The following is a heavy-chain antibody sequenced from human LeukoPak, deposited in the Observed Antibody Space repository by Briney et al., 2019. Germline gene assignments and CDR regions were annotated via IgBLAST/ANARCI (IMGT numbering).Heavy chain of an antibody. CDR2: ILHNGDST. J-gene: IGHJ3*02. CDR1: GFTCSTYV. Sequence: GGSLRLSCAASGFTCSTYVMSWVRQAPGKGLEWLSLILHNGDSTYYADSVKGRFTISRDNSKNTLYLQMNSLRAEDTAVYYCARLSSFAFDIWGQGAMVTVSS. D-gene: IGHD3-16*02. CDR3: ARLSSFAFDI. V-gene: IGHV3-23*01.